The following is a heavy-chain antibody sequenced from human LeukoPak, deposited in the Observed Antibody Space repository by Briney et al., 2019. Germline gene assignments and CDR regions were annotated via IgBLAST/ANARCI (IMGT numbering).Heavy chain of an antibody. V-gene: IGHV3-49*04. Sequence: PGGSLRLSCTASGFTFGDYAMSWVRQAPGKGLEWVGFIRSKAYGGTTEYAASVKGRFTISRDDSKSIAYLQMNSLKTEDTAVYYCTTYCSGGSCYEWSDPWGQGTLVTVSS. CDR3: TTYCSGGSCYEWSDP. CDR2: IRSKAYGGTT. CDR1: GFTFGDYA. J-gene: IGHJ5*02. D-gene: IGHD2-15*01.